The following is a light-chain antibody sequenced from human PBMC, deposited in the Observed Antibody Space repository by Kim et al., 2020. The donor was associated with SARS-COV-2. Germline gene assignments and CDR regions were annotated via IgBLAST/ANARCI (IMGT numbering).Light chain of an antibody. Sequence: EIVLTQSPGTLSLSPGERATLSCRASQSVSSSYLAWYQQKPGQAPRLLIYGASSRATGIPDRFSGSGSGTDFTLTISRLEPEDFAVYYCQQYGSDSVTFGPGTKVDIK. CDR1: QSVSSSY. V-gene: IGKV3-20*01. CDR3: QQYGSDSVT. CDR2: GAS. J-gene: IGKJ3*01.